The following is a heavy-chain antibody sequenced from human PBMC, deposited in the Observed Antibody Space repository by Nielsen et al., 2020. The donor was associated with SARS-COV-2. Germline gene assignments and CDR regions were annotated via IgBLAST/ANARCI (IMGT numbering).Heavy chain of an antibody. CDR1: GFTFSGSA. Sequence: GESLKLSCAASGFTFSGSAMHWVRQASGKGLEWVGRIRSKANSYATAYAASVKGRFTISRDDSKNTAYLQMNSLKTEDTAVYYCTRRTVYYYYYGKDVWGQGTTVTVSS. J-gene: IGHJ6*02. CDR3: TRRTVYYYYYGKDV. V-gene: IGHV3-73*01. CDR2: IRSKANSYAT.